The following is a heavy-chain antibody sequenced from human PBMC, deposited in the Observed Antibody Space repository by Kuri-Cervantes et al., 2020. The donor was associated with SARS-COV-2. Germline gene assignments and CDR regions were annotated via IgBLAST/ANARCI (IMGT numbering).Heavy chain of an antibody. CDR2: IIPIPGIP. CDR1: GGTFSSYA. V-gene: IGHV1-69*10. CDR3: ARSLYDSSGYYPDY. Sequence: SVKVSCKASGGTFSSYAISWVRQAPGQGLEWMGGIIPIPGIPNYAQKFQGRVTMTRDTSTSTVYMELSSLRSEDTAVYYCARSLYDSSGYYPDYWGQGTLVTVSS. D-gene: IGHD3-22*01. J-gene: IGHJ4*02.